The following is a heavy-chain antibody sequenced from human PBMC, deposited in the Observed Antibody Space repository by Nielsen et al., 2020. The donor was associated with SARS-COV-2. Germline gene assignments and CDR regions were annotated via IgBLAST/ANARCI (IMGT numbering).Heavy chain of an antibody. Sequence: GGSLTLSCAASGFTFSSYGMHWVRQAPGKGLEWVAVISYDGSNKYYADSVKGRFTISRDNSKNTLYLQMNSLRAEDTAVYYCAKDLQDGYNSADIDYWGQGTLVTVSS. CDR1: GFTFSSYG. CDR2: ISYDGSNK. J-gene: IGHJ4*02. D-gene: IGHD5-24*01. V-gene: IGHV3-30*18. CDR3: AKDLQDGYNSADIDY.